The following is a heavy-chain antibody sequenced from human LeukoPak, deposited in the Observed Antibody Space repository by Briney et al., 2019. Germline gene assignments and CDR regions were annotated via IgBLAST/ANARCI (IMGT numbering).Heavy chain of an antibody. Sequence: GESLKISCKGSGYSFTTYWIAWVRQMPGKGLEWMGIVYPGDSDTRYSPSFQGQVTISADKSISTAYLQWSSLKASDTALYYCARQGAIGGSHRNWFDPWGQGTLVTVSS. V-gene: IGHV5-51*01. J-gene: IGHJ5*02. D-gene: IGHD1-26*01. CDR3: ARQGAIGGSHRNWFDP. CDR2: VYPGDSDT. CDR1: GYSFTTYW.